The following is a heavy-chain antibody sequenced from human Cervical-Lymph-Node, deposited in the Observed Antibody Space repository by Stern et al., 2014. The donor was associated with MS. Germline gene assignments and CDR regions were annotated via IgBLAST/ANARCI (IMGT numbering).Heavy chain of an antibody. D-gene: IGHD2-8*02. CDR3: VRPDITTILVGYAFNV. J-gene: IGHJ3*01. Sequence: QVQLVQSGGGVVQPGGSLRLACRASGFTLNTYAMHWVRQAPGKEPEWVAVSSSEGDEKAHADSVKGRFTVSRDNSKNTLYLEMNSLRPEDTALYYCVRPDITTILVGYAFNVWGQGAMVTVSS. CDR1: GFTLNTYA. V-gene: IGHV3-30-3*01. CDR2: SSSEGDEK.